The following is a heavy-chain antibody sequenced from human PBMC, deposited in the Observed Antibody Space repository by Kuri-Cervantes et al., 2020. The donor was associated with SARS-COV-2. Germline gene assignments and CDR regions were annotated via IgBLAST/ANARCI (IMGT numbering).Heavy chain of an antibody. CDR3: AKLGSRRHYED. J-gene: IGHJ4*02. CDR1: GFTFSDYY. CDR2: ISSSGSTT. D-gene: IGHD4-17*01. Sequence: GESLKITCAASGFTFSDYYMSWSRQAPGKGLEWVSYISSSGSTTYYADSVKGRFTISRDNSKNTLYLQMNSLRAEDTAVYYCAKLGSRRHYEDWGQGTLVTVSS. V-gene: IGHV3-11*01.